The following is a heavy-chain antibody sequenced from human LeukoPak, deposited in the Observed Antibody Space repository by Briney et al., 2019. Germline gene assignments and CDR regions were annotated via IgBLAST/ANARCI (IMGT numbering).Heavy chain of an antibody. CDR3: AKAGDPDYDILTGSSPSDH. Sequence: GGSLRLSCAASGFTFSNYGMRWVRLAPGKGLEWVSDISGSGGNTYYADSVRGRFTISRDNSKNTLYLQMNSLRAEDTAVYYCAKAGDPDYDILTGSSPSDHWGQGSLVTVSP. V-gene: IGHV3-23*01. D-gene: IGHD3-9*01. J-gene: IGHJ4*02. CDR1: GFTFSNYG. CDR2: ISGSGGNT.